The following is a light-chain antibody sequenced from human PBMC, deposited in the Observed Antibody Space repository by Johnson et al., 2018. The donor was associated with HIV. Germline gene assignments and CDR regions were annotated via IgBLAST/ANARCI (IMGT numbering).Light chain of an antibody. Sequence: QSMLTQPPSVSAAPGQKVTISCSGSSSNIGNNYVSWYQQLPGTAPKLLIYDNNTRPSGIPDRFSGSKSGTSATLGITGLQTGDEADYYCGTWDSSLSFYVFGTGTKVTVL. J-gene: IGLJ1*01. CDR1: SSNIGNNY. CDR3: GTWDSSLSFYV. CDR2: DNN. V-gene: IGLV1-51*01.